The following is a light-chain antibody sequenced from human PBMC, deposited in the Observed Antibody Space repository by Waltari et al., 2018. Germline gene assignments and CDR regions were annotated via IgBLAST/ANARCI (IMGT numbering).Light chain of an antibody. Sequence: QSALTQPASVSGSPGQSITISCTGTTSDIGNHDYVSWYQQHPGKAPKLLIYEGTNRPSGVSTRFSGSKSGSTASLTISGLQADDEAHYYCSSYTGSTTLLVFGGGIDLTVL. CDR1: TSDIGNHDY. CDR2: EGT. V-gene: IGLV2-14*01. CDR3: SSYTGSTTLLV. J-gene: IGLJ2*01.